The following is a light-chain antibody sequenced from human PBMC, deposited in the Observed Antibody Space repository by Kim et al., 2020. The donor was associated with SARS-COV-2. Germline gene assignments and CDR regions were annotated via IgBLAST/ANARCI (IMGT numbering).Light chain of an antibody. CDR2: NDN. CDR1: SSNVGLHF. V-gene: IGLV1-44*01. J-gene: IGLJ3*02. CDR3: ATWDVSLNGWV. Sequence: QSVLTQPPSTSGTPGQRVTISCSGSSSNVGLHFVNWYQQLPGTAPKVFIYNDNQRPLGVPDRFSGSRSGTSASLAISGLQSEDEADYYCATWDVSLNGWVFGGGTQLTVL.